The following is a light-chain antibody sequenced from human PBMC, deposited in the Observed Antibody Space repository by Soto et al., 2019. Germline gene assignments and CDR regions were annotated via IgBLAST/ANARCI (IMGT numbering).Light chain of an antibody. CDR1: QSISTW. CDR3: QQYNTYPLT. Sequence: DIQMTQSPSTLSASVGDRVTITCRASQSISTWLAWYQQKPGKAPKLLIYKASNLEGGVPSRCSRSGSGREFHITIGSLQPDGFATEYWQQYNTYPLTFGAGPTVEIK. CDR2: KAS. J-gene: IGKJ4*01. V-gene: IGKV1-5*03.